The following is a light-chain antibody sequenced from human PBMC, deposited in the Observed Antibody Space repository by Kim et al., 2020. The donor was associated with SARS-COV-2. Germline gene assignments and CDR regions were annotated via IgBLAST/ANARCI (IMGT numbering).Light chain of an antibody. CDR3: QSFDINLGAI. V-gene: IGLV1-40*01. CDR2: DNN. Sequence: GQGVTISCTGSASNIGAGYDVHWYQLLPGTAPKLVMYDNNYRPSGVPDRFSGSKSGSSASLAITGLQTDDEADYYCQSFDINLGAIFGSGTKVTVL. J-gene: IGLJ1*01. CDR1: ASNIGAGYD.